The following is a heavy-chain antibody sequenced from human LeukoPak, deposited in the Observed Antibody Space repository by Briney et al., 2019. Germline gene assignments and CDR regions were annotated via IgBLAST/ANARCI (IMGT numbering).Heavy chain of an antibody. CDR1: GGTFSSYA. CDR3: ARDSGYYDSSGPFDY. J-gene: IGHJ4*02. Sequence: GASVKVSCKASGGTFSSYAISWVRQAPGQGLEWMGGIIPIFGTANYAQKFQGRVTITADESTSTAYMELSSLRSEDTAVYYCARDSGYYDSSGPFDYWGQGTLVTVSS. V-gene: IGHV1-69*13. D-gene: IGHD3-22*01. CDR2: IIPIFGTA.